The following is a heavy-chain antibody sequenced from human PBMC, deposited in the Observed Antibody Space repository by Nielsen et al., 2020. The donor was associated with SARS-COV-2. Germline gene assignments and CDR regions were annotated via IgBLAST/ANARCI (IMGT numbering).Heavy chain of an antibody. CDR1: GFTFSSYE. CDR2: ISSSGSTI. Sequence: GESLKISCAASGFTFSSYEMNWVRQAPGKGLEWVSYISSSGSTIYYADSVKGRFTISRDNAKNSLYLQMNSLRAEDTAVYYCARDPPITIFGVVSPHYYGMDVWGQGTTVTVSS. CDR3: ARDPPITIFGVVSPHYYGMDV. V-gene: IGHV3-48*03. J-gene: IGHJ6*02. D-gene: IGHD3-3*01.